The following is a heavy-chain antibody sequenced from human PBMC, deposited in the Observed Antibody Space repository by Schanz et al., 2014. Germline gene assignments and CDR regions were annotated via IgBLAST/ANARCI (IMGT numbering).Heavy chain of an antibody. V-gene: IGHV3-33*08. CDR3: ARGPIPIQGVPMDF. CDR1: GFTFDPYA. Sequence: QVQLVESGGGVVQPGGSLRLSCAASGFTFDPYAMHWLRQSPGKGLEWVANIGYDGSEKYYVDSVKGRFTISRDNSKDTLYLQMSGLTPEDTAVYYCARGPIPIQGVPMDFWGQGTLVTVSS. D-gene: IGHD3-10*01. J-gene: IGHJ4*02. CDR2: IGYDGSEK.